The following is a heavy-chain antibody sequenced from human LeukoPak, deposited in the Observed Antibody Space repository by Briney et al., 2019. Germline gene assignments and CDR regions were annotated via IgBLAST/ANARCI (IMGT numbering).Heavy chain of an antibody. D-gene: IGHD2-15*01. Sequence: GGSLRLSCTASGFAFSSYAMSWVRQAPGKGLEWVSVISGSGGSTYYADSVKGRFTIPRDNSKNTLYLQMNSLRAEDTAVYYCAKDSGGSYYYYYGMDVWGQGTTVTVSS. J-gene: IGHJ6*02. V-gene: IGHV3-23*01. CDR1: GFAFSSYA. CDR3: AKDSGGSYYYYYGMDV. CDR2: ISGSGGST.